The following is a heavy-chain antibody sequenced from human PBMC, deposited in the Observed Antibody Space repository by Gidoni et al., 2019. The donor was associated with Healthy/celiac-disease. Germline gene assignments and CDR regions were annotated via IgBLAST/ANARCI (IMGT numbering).Heavy chain of an antibody. CDR2: INPNSGCT. Sequence: QVQLVQSGAEVKKPGASVKVSCKASGYTFTGYYRNWVRQAPGQGLEWMGWINPNSGCTNYAQKFQGRVTMTRDTSISTAYMELSRLRSDDTAVYYCAREGYCSSTSCLNDAFDIWGQGTMVTVSS. J-gene: IGHJ3*02. CDR3: AREGYCSSTSCLNDAFDI. V-gene: IGHV1-2*02. CDR1: GYTFTGYY. D-gene: IGHD2-2*01.